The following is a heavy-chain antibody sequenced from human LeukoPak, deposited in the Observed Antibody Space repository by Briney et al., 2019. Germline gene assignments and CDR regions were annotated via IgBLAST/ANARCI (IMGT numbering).Heavy chain of an antibody. V-gene: IGHV3-21*01. J-gene: IGHJ6*02. Sequence: GGSLRLSCAASGFTFSSYSMNWVRQAPGKGLEWVSSISSSSSYIYYADSVKGRFTISRDNAKNSLYLQMNSLRAEDTAVYYCARLVPYSSEDQYYYGMDVWGQGTTVTVSS. CDR2: ISSSSSYI. CDR3: ARLVPYSSEDQYYYGMDV. CDR1: GFTFSSYS. D-gene: IGHD6-25*01.